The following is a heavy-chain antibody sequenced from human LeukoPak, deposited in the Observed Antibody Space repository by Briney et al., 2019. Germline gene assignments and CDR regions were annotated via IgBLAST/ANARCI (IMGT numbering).Heavy chain of an antibody. CDR1: GFTFSSYE. CDR3: VRDYRGFDY. Sequence: GSLRLSCAASGFTFSSYELNWVRQAPGKGLEWVSYITTGGSTIYYADSVKGRFTISRENAKNSLYLQMNSLRAEDTAVYYCVRDYRGFDYWGQGTLVTVSS. D-gene: IGHD1-26*01. CDR2: ITTGGSTI. J-gene: IGHJ4*02. V-gene: IGHV3-48*03.